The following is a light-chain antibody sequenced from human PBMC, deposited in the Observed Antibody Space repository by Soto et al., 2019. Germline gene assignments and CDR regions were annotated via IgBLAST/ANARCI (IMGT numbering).Light chain of an antibody. J-gene: IGLJ2*01. CDR2: KVS. CDR3: CAYAGSSTLVV. V-gene: IGLV2-23*02. Sequence: QSALTQPASVSGSPGQSITISCTGTSSNVGSYNLVSWYQQHTGKAPKLMIYKVSQRPSGVSNRCSGSKSGNMAALTISGLQAEDEADYYCCAYAGSSTLVVFGGGTKLTVL. CDR1: SSNVGSYNL.